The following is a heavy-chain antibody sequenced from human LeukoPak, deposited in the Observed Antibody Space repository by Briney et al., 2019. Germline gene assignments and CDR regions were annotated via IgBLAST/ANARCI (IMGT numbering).Heavy chain of an antibody. D-gene: IGHD4-11*01. Sequence: SETLSLTCNVSGGSISNYYWSWIRQSPGKGLEWIGYIYYSGSTNYNPSLKSRVTISLDTSKNQFSLKLSSVTAADTAVYYCARYSNYGDYYYYYMDVWGKGTTVTVSS. CDR2: IYYSGST. V-gene: IGHV4-59*01. CDR1: GGSISNYY. J-gene: IGHJ6*03. CDR3: ARYSNYGDYYYYYMDV.